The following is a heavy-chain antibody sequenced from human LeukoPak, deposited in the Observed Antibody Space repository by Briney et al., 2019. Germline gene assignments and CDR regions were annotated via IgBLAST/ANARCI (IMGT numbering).Heavy chain of an antibody. V-gene: IGHV3-23*01. CDR2: ISGSGGST. CDR3: AKDRDFWSGYYDY. Sequence: ISGSGGSTYYADSVKGRFTISRDSSKNTLYLQMNSLRAEDTAVYYCAKDRDFWSGYYDYWGQGTLVTVSS. J-gene: IGHJ4*02. D-gene: IGHD3-3*01.